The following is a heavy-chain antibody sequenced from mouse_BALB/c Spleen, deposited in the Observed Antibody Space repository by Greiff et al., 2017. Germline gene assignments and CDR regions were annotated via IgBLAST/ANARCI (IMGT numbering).Heavy chain of an antibody. Sequence: EVQLQQSGAELVRSGASVKLSCTASGFNIKDYYMHWVKQRPEQGLEWIGWIDPENGDTEYAQKFQGKATMTADTSSNTAYLQLSSLTSEDTAVYYCNANYGSSYGAMDYWGQGTSVTVSA. CDR3: NANYGSSYGAMDY. J-gene: IGHJ4*01. V-gene: IGHV14-4*02. CDR2: IDPENGDT. CDR1: GFNIKDYY. D-gene: IGHD1-1*01.